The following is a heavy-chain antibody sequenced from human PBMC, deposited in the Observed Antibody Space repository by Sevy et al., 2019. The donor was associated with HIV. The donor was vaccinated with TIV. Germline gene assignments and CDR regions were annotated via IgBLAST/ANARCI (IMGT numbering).Heavy chain of an antibody. Sequence: GGSLRLSCAASGFTFSSYGMHWVRQAPGKGLEWVAFIRYDGSNKYYADSVKGRFTISRDNSKNTLYLQMNNLRAEDTAVYYCAKDLEWEPHYYYYGMDVWGQGTTVTVS. CDR1: GFTFSSYG. CDR2: IRYDGSNK. D-gene: IGHD1-26*01. CDR3: AKDLEWEPHYYYYGMDV. V-gene: IGHV3-30*02. J-gene: IGHJ6*02.